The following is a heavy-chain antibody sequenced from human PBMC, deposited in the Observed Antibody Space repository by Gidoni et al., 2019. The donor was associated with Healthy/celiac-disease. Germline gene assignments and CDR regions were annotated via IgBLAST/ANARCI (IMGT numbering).Heavy chain of an antibody. D-gene: IGHD6-13*01. J-gene: IGHJ4*02. CDR3: ARVRIAAAGTIIDY. Sequence: QVQLLQSGAEVKKPGASVKVSCQASGYTFTSYDINWVRQATGQGLEWMGWMNPNSGNTGYAQKFQGRVTMTRNTSISTAYMELSSLRSEDTAVYYCARVRIAAAGTIIDYWGQGTLVTVSS. CDR2: MNPNSGNT. V-gene: IGHV1-8*01. CDR1: GYTFTSYD.